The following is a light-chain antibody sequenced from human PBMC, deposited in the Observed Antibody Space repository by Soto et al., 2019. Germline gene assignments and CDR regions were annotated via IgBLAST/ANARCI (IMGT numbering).Light chain of an antibody. Sequence: DIQLTQSPSFLSASVGDRVTITCRASQGISSYLAWYQQTPGKAPKLLIYASSTLQSGVPSRFSGSGYGTEFTLTISSLQPEDFATYYRQQLNTFPVTFGQGTRLDI. CDR3: QQLNTFPVT. CDR1: QGISSY. CDR2: ASS. V-gene: IGKV1-9*01. J-gene: IGKJ5*01.